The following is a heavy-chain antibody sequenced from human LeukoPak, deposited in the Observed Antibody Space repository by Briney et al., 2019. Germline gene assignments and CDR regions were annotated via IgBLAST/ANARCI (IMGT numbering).Heavy chain of an antibody. CDR3: AETGSSDAFDI. Sequence: GGSLRLSCAASGFTFSSYSMNWVRQAPGKGLEWVSSISSSSSYIYYADSVKGRFTISRDNAKNSLYLQMNSLRAEDTAVYYCAETGSSDAFDIWGQGTMVTVSS. CDR2: ISSSSSYI. J-gene: IGHJ3*02. D-gene: IGHD2-15*01. V-gene: IGHV3-21*01. CDR1: GFTFSSYS.